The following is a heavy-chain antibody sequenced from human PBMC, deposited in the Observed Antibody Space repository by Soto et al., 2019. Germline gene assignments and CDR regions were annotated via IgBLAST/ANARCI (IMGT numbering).Heavy chain of an antibody. CDR3: ARVKYSPPYYYYYGMDV. V-gene: IGHV1-18*01. J-gene: IGHJ6*02. D-gene: IGHD5-18*01. CDR2: ISAYNGNT. Sequence: QVQLVQSGAEVKKPGASVKVSCKASGYTFTSYGISWVRQAPGQGLARMGWISAYNGNTNYAQKVQSRDTMTPDTSTSTAYVAQTTLRAHDPDVDTSARVKYSPPYYYYYGMDVWGQGTTVTVSS. CDR1: GYTFTSYG.